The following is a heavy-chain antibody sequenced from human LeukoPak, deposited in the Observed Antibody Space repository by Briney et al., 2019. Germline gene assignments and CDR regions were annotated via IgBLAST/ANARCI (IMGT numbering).Heavy chain of an antibody. CDR2: ISGSGGST. V-gene: IGHV3-23*01. J-gene: IGHJ4*02. D-gene: IGHD3-22*01. CDR1: GFTFSSYA. CDR3: AKVRGYYYDSSGYYPLPTYYFDY. Sequence: GGSLRLSCAASGFTFSSYAMSWVRQAPGKGLEWVSAISGSGGSTYYAGSVKGRFTISRDNSKNTLYLQMNSLRAEDTAVYYCAKVRGYYYDSSGYYPLPTYYFDYWGQGTLVTVSS.